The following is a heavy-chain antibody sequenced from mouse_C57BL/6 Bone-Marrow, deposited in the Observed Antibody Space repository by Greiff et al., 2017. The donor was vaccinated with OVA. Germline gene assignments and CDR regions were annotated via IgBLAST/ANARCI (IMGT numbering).Heavy chain of an antibody. V-gene: IGHV5-17*01. CDR2: ISSGSSTI. CDR1: GFTFSDYG. CDR3: AREDYGSSYVDFAY. Sequence: EVKVVESGGGLVKPGGSLKLSCAASGFTFSDYGMHWVRQAPEKGLEWVAYISSGSSTIYYADTVKGRFTISRDNAKNTLFLQMTSLRSEDTAMYYCAREDYGSSYVDFAYWGQGTLFTVSA. D-gene: IGHD1-1*01. J-gene: IGHJ3*01.